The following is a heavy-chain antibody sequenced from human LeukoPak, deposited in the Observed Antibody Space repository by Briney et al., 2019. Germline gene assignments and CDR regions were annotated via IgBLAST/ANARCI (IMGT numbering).Heavy chain of an antibody. Sequence: PSETLSLTCTVSAGSIGNYYWSWIRQPAGKGLERIGRIYSSGNTNYNPSLKSRVTMSVDTSKNQFSLKLNSLTAADTAVYYCARSVLDETYYMDVWGKGTTVTVSS. CDR3: ARSVLDETYYMDV. CDR2: IYSSGNT. V-gene: IGHV4-4*07. J-gene: IGHJ6*03. D-gene: IGHD3-16*01. CDR1: AGSIGNYY.